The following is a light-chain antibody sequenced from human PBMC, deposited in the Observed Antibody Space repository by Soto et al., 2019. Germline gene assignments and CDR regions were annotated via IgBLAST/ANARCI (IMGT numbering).Light chain of an antibody. V-gene: IGKV1-27*01. Sequence: DIPMTQSPSSLSASVGDRVTITCRASHPISNYLNWYQHRPGKAPKLLIYGASTLQSGVPSRFSGSESGTDFTLTISSLQPEDAATYYCQKYNTAPYTFCQGTRLEVK. CDR2: GAS. CDR3: QKYNTAPYT. J-gene: IGKJ5*01. CDR1: HPISNY.